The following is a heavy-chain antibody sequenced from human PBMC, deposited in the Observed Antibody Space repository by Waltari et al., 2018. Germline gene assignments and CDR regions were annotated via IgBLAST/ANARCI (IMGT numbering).Heavy chain of an antibody. CDR3: ARTGPGPIGDYSSYYYYYGMDV. V-gene: IGHV4-59*11. CDR2: IYYSGST. J-gene: IGHJ6*02. CDR1: GGSISSHY. D-gene: IGHD4-17*01. Sequence: QVQLQESGPGLVKPSETLSLTCTVSGGSISSHYWSWIRQPPGKGLEWIGYIYYSGSTTSNPPLKSRVTISVDTSKNQFSLKLSSVTAADTAVYYCARTGPGPIGDYSSYYYYYGMDVWGQGTTVTVSS.